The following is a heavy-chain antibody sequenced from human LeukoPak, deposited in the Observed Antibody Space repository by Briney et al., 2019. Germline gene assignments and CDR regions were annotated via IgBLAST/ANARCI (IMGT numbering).Heavy chain of an antibody. CDR2: ISGSRGTT. CDR1: GFTFSSYA. Sequence: GGSLRLSCAASGFTFSSYAMSWVRQAPGKGLEWVSAISGSRGTTYYADSVKGRFTISRDNAKNSLYLQMNSLRAEDTALYYCARAAYSSTWYSRYFDLWGRGTLVTVSS. D-gene: IGHD6-13*01. J-gene: IGHJ2*01. CDR3: ARAAYSSTWYSRYFDL. V-gene: IGHV3-23*01.